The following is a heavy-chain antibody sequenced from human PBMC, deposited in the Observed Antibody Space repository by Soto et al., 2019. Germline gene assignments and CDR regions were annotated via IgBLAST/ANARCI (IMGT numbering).Heavy chain of an antibody. J-gene: IGHJ4*02. CDR2: IFYTGSA. D-gene: IGHD1-26*01. Sequence: QLQLQESGPGLVKPSETLSLTCNVTGESMSNTAYYWGWIRQTPGKGLEWIGSIFYTGSAYYNSSLKTRVTISVDTSKNQFSLMLLSVAAADTAIYYCARLKSTYSGSYYGGGFFDYWGQGSLVTVSS. CDR3: ARLKSTYSGSYYGGGFFDY. V-gene: IGHV4-39*01. CDR1: GESMSNTAYY.